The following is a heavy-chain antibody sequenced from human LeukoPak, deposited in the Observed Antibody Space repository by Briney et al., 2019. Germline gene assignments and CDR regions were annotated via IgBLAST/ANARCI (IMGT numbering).Heavy chain of an antibody. CDR1: GGSISGGSYY. CDR3: AREGTVTNWFDP. J-gene: IGHJ5*02. CDR2: IYTSGST. D-gene: IGHD4-11*01. V-gene: IGHV4-61*02. Sequence: SETLSLTCTVSGGSISGGSYYWSWIRQPAGKGLEWIGRIYTSGSTNYNPSLKSRLTISVDTSKNQFSLKLSSATAADTAVYYCAREGTVTNWFDPWGQGTLVTVSS.